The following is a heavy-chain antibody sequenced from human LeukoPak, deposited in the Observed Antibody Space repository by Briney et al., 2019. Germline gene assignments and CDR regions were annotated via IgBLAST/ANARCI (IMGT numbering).Heavy chain of an antibody. CDR2: ISAYNGNT. D-gene: IGHD2-2*03. V-gene: IGHV1-18*01. CDR3: ARIGTMDIVVVPAAIDY. CDR1: GYTFTSYG. Sequence: GASVKVSCKASGYTFTSYGISWVRQAPGQGLEWMGWISAYNGNTNYAQKLQGRVTMTTDTSTSTAYMELRSLRSDDTAVYYCARIGTMDIVVVPAAIDYWGQGTLVTVSS. J-gene: IGHJ4*02.